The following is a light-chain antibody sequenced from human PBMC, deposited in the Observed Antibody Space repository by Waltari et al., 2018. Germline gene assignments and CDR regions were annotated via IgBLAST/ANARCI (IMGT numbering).Light chain of an antibody. CDR1: RSHIGNNY. J-gene: IGLJ7*01. Sequence: QSVLTQPPSVSAAPGQRVTISCSGGRSHIGNNYVSWYRQFPGTAPKLLSYEDNESPAGVPGRFSGSKSGTSATLDITGLQAGDEADYYCGTWDSSLSGAVFGGGTHLTVL. CDR3: GTWDSSLSGAV. CDR2: EDN. V-gene: IGLV1-51*02.